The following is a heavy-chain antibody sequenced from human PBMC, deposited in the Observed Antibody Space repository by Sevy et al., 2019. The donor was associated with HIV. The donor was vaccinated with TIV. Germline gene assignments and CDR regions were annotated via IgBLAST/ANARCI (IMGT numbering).Heavy chain of an antibody. CDR1: GFTFSNAW. D-gene: IGHD2-15*01. Sequence: GGSLRLSCAASGFTFSNAWMNWVRQAPGKGLEWVGHIKSKTDGGTTDYAAPVKGRFTISRDDSKNTLYLQMNSLKTEDTAVYYCTDITPFDYWGQGTLVTVSS. V-gene: IGHV3-15*07. CDR3: TDITPFDY. CDR2: IKSKTDGGTT. J-gene: IGHJ4*02.